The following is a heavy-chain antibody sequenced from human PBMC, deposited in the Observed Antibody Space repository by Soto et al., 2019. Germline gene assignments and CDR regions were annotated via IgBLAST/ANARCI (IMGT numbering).Heavy chain of an antibody. D-gene: IGHD3-10*01. CDR1: GYTFTSYG. CDR2: ISAYNGNT. CDR3: ARVSGSGVDPLRWFDP. J-gene: IGHJ5*02. Sequence: ASVKVSCKASGYTFTSYGISWVRQAPGQGLEWMGWISAYNGNTNYAQKLQGRGTMTTDTSTSTAYMELRSLRSDDTAVYYCARVSGSGVDPLRWFDPWGQGTLVTVSS. V-gene: IGHV1-18*01.